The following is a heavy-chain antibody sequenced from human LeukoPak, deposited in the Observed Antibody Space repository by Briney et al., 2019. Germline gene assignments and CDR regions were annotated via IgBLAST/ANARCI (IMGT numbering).Heavy chain of an antibody. V-gene: IGHV4-31*03. D-gene: IGHD6-13*01. CDR1: GGSISSGGYY. CDR3: ARAAWGGSSSWYPLDY. CDR2: IYYSGST. J-gene: IGHJ4*02. Sequence: PSETLSLTCTVSGGSISSGGYYWSWIRQHPGLGLVWIGYIYYSGSTYYNPSLKSRVTISVDTSKTQFSLKLSSVTAADTAVYYCARAAWGGSSSWYPLDYWGQGTLVTVSS.